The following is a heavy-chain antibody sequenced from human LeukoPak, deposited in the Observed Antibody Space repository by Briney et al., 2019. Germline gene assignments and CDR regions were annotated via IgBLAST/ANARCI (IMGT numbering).Heavy chain of an antibody. J-gene: IGHJ4*02. CDR1: GGSFSGYY. CDR2: INHSGST. CDR3: ARLVPAADFDY. Sequence: PSETLSLTCAVYGGSFSGYYWSWIRQPPGKGLEWIGEINHSGSTNYNPSLKSRVTISVDTSKNQFSLKLSSVTAADTAVYYCARLVPAADFDYWGQGTLVTASS. V-gene: IGHV4-34*01. D-gene: IGHD2-2*01.